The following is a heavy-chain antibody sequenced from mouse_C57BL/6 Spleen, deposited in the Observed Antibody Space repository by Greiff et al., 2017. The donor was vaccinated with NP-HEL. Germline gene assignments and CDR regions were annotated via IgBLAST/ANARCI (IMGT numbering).Heavy chain of an antibody. J-gene: IGHJ3*01. Sequence: EVKLVESGGGLVQPGGSLSLSCAASGFTFTDYYMSWVRQPPGKALEWLGFIRNKANGYTTEYSASVKGRFTISRDNSQSILYLQMNALRAEDSATYYCARYRNSGSPFAYWGQGTLVTVSA. CDR1: GFTFTDYY. D-gene: IGHD6-2*01. V-gene: IGHV7-3*01. CDR3: ARYRNSGSPFAY. CDR2: IRNKANGYTT.